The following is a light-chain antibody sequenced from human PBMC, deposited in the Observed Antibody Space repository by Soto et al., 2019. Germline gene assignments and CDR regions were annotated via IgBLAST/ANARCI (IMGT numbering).Light chain of an antibody. CDR3: QQYGDSPLT. CDR2: GAS. V-gene: IGKV3-20*01. J-gene: IGKJ4*01. Sequence: EIVLTQSPGTLSLSPGERATLSCRASQTVTSDYLAWYQQKPGQAPRLLIYGASDRATGIPDRFSASGSGTGFTLTISRLEHQDFAIYYCQQYGDSPLTFGGGTKVDIK. CDR1: QTVTSDY.